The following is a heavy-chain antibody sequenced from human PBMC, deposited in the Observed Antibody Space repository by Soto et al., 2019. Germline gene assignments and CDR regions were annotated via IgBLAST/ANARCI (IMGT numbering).Heavy chain of an antibody. CDR1: GGSISSYY. Sequence: SETLSLTCTVSGGSISSYYWSWIRQPPGKGLEWIAYIYYSGSTEYNPSLKSRVTMSVDTSKNQFSLKLTSVTAADTAVYYCAKHTYDFGPPDYWGQGALVTVSS. J-gene: IGHJ4*02. CDR3: AKHTYDFGPPDY. CDR2: IYYSGST. D-gene: IGHD3-3*01. V-gene: IGHV4-59*08.